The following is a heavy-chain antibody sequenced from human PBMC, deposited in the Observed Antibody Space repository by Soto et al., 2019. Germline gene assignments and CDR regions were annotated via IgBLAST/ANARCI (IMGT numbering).Heavy chain of an antibody. CDR2: IFHTGTT. J-gene: IGHJ4*02. D-gene: IGHD6-13*01. Sequence: SETLSLTCAVSGASIRRGHWWNGVRQPPGKGLEWIGEIFHTGTTTYNPSLKSRVTISVDESKNLFSLELRSISAADTAVYYCARLAQQHLAFDSWGQGTLVTVSS. CDR3: ARLAQQHLAFDS. V-gene: IGHV4-4*02. CDR1: GASIRRGHW.